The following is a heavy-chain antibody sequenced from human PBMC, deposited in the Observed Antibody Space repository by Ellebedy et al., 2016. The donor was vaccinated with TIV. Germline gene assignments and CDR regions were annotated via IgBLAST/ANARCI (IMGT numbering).Heavy chain of an antibody. D-gene: IGHD5-12*01. Sequence: AASVKVSCKASGGTFSSYAISWVRQAPGQGLEWMGGIIPIFGTANYAQKFQGRVTITADESTSTAYMELSSLRSEDTAVYYCARDIVAPSYNWFDPWGQGTLVTVSS. CDR2: IIPIFGTA. CDR3: ARDIVAPSYNWFDP. V-gene: IGHV1-69*13. J-gene: IGHJ5*02. CDR1: GGTFSSYA.